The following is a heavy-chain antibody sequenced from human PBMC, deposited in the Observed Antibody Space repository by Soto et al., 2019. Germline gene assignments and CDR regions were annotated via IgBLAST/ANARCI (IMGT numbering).Heavy chain of an antibody. Sequence: SETLSLTCTVSGGAISSSSYYWGWIRQPPGKGLEWIGSIYYSGSTYYNPSLKSRVTISVDTSKNQFSLKLSSVTAADTAVYYCARGFPAILTGYYYYYYGMDVWGQGTTVTVS. D-gene: IGHD3-9*01. V-gene: IGHV4-39*01. CDR2: IYYSGST. CDR1: GGAISSSSYY. CDR3: ARGFPAILTGYYYYYYGMDV. J-gene: IGHJ6*02.